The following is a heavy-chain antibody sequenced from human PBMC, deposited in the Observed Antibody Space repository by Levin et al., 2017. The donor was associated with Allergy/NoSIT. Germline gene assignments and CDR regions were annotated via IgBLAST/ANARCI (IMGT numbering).Heavy chain of an antibody. CDR3: AREGYYYDSSGYYYVFDI. D-gene: IGHD3-22*01. J-gene: IGHJ3*02. CDR1: GFTFSSYW. CDR2: IKQDGSEK. V-gene: IGHV3-7*01. Sequence: GESLKISCAASGFTFSSYWMSWVRQAPGKGLEWVANIKQDGSEKYYVDSVKGRFTISRDNAKNSLYLQMNSLRAEDTAVYYCAREGYYYDSSGYYYVFDIWGQGTMVTVSS.